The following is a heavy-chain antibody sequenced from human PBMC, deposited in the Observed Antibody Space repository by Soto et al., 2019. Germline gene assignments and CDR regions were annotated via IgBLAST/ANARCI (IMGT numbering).Heavy chain of an antibody. CDR2: ISAYNGNT. D-gene: IGHD3-9*01. Sequence: ASVKVSCKASGYTFTSYGISWVRQAPGQGLERMGWISAYNGNTNYAQKLQGRVTMTTDTSTSTAYMELRSLRSDDTAVYYCARGRGRYFDWSPYYYYGMDVWGQGTTVTVSS. J-gene: IGHJ6*02. CDR3: ARGRGRYFDWSPYYYYGMDV. V-gene: IGHV1-18*01. CDR1: GYTFTSYG.